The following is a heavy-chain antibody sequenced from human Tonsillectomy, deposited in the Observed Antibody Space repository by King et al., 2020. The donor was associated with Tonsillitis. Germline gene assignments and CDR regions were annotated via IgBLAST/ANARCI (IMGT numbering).Heavy chain of an antibody. CDR1: GDSVSSYY. J-gene: IGHJ4*02. CDR3: SRPLGLTFCGGDCYPPTLFDY. V-gene: IGHV4-59*02. Sequence: QLQESGPGLVKPSETLSLICTVSGDSVSSYYWSWIRQSPGMGLEWIGCIYHSGSTIYNPSLKNRVTISIDTSQNQFSLRLSSVSAADTAVYFCSRPLGLTFCGGDCYPPTLFDYWGQGALVTVSS. CDR2: IYHSGST. D-gene: IGHD2-21*02.